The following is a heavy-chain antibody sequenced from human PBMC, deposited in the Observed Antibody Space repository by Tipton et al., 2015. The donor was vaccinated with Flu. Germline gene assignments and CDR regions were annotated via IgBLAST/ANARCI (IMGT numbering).Heavy chain of an antibody. CDR1: GFSLSSYW. D-gene: IGHD3-16*01. Sequence: SLRLSCAASGFSLSSYWITWVRQAPGKGLEWVAVINPDGSETHYLGSVKGRITISRDNAKNSLYLQMNSLRAEDTAVYYCARFAGGPWGQGTLVTVSS. V-gene: IGHV3-7*03. CDR2: INPDGSET. J-gene: IGHJ5*02. CDR3: ARFAGGP.